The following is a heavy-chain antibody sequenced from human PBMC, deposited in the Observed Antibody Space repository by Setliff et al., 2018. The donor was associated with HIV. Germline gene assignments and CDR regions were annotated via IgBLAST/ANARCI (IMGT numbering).Heavy chain of an antibody. CDR1: GDSSSNDY. CDR3: ASLFRLSGFWISFLPDY. V-gene: IGHV4-4*08. CDR2: IHTSGTT. D-gene: IGHD3-3*01. Sequence: PSETLSLTCTVSGDSSSNDYWTWVRQPPGKGLEWIGNIHTSGTTKYNPSLNSRVTISVDMSKNQFSLYLSSVTASDTAVYYCASLFRLSGFWISFLPDYWGQGILVTVSS. J-gene: IGHJ4*02.